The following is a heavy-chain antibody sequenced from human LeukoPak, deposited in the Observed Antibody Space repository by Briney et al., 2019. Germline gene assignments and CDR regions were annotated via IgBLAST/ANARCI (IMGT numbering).Heavy chain of an antibody. J-gene: IGHJ5*02. CDR1: GFTFSSNG. CDR3: ARVLMALGWFDP. Sequence: PGGSLRLSCAASGFTFSSNGMHWVRQAPGKGLEWVSSISSSSSYIYYADSVKGRFTISRDNAKNSLYLQMNSLRAEDTAVYYCARVLMALGWFDPWGQGTLVTVSS. D-gene: IGHD2-8*01. CDR2: ISSSSSYI. V-gene: IGHV3-21*01.